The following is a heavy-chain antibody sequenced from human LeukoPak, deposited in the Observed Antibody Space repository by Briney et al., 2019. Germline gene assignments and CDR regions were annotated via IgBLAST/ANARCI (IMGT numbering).Heavy chain of an antibody. Sequence: GGSLRLSCAASGFTFSSYAMSWVRQAPSKGLEWVAVIWYDGSNKYYADSVKGRFTISRDNSKNTLYLQMNSLRAEDTAVYYCAKFSHIVVVVAALDYWGQGTLVTVSS. V-gene: IGHV3-33*06. CDR2: IWYDGSNK. D-gene: IGHD2-15*01. CDR1: GFTFSSYA. CDR3: AKFSHIVVVVAALDY. J-gene: IGHJ4*02.